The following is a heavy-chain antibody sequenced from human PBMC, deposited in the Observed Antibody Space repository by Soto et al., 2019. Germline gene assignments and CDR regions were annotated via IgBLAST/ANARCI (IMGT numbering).Heavy chain of an antibody. CDR2: IYYSGST. D-gene: IGHD3-10*02. CDR3: ARTLFGWGIWFDP. J-gene: IGHJ5*02. Sequence: SETLSLTCTVSGGYISNYYWSWIRQPPGKGLEWIGYIYYSGSTNYNPSLKSRVTISVDTSKNQFSLKLSSVTAADTAVYYCARTLFGWGIWFDPWGQGTLVTVSS. V-gene: IGHV4-59*01. CDR1: GGYISNYY.